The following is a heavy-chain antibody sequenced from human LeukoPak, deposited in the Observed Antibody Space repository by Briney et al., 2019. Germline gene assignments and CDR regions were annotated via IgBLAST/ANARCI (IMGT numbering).Heavy chain of an antibody. CDR3: ARDSGTNGYYFEYFHH. J-gene: IGHJ1*01. Sequence: GRSLRLSCAASGFTFSNYAMHWVRQAPGKGLEWVAVVSYDGTNKYSADYVKGRFTISRDNSKNTVYLQMNSLRPEDTAVYYCARDSGTNGYYFEYFHHWGQGTLVTVSS. V-gene: IGHV3-30-3*01. CDR1: GFTFSNYA. D-gene: IGHD3-22*01. CDR2: VSYDGTNK.